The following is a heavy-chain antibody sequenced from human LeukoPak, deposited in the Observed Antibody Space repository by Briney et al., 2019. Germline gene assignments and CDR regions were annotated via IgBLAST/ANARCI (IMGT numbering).Heavy chain of an antibody. V-gene: IGHV1-18*01. CDR2: ISAYNGNT. D-gene: IGHD3-16*01. Sequence: ASVKVSCKASGYTFTSYGISWVRQAPGQGLEWMGWISAYNGNTNYAQKLQGRVTMTTDTSTSTAYMELRSLRSDDTAVYYCARGGSRRGYFVWNGSYNWFDPWGQGTLVTVSS. CDR1: GYTFTSYG. J-gene: IGHJ5*02. CDR3: ARGGSRRGYFVWNGSYNWFDP.